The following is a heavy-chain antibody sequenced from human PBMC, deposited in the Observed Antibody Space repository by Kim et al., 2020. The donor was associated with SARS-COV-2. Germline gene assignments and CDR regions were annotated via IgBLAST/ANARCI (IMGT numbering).Heavy chain of an antibody. CDR1: GGTVSTYG. CDR2: IIPILGMR. D-gene: IGHD3-10*01. V-gene: IGHV1-69*04. CDR3: GARARSGGDYYFYYGMDV. J-gene: IGHJ6*01. Sequence: SVKVSCKGSGGTVSTYGVSWVRQAPGQGPEWMGRIIPILGMRNYQQKFQGRVTITADTSSNVVYMELTSLKSEDTAMYYCGARARSGGDYYFYYGMDVW.